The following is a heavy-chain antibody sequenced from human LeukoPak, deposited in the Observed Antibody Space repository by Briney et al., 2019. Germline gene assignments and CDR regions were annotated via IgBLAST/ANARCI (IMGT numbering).Heavy chain of an antibody. V-gene: IGHV3-21*01. D-gene: IGHD2-2*01. J-gene: IGHJ6*02. CDR1: GFTFSSYS. CDR3: ARDLVVVPAASVDYYYGMDV. CDR2: ISSSSSYI. Sequence: SGGFLRLSCAASGFTFSSYSMNWVRQAPGKGLERVSSISSSSSYIYYADSVKGRFTISRDNAKNSLYLQMNSLRAEDTAVYYCARDLVVVPAASVDYYYGMDVWGQGTTVTVSS.